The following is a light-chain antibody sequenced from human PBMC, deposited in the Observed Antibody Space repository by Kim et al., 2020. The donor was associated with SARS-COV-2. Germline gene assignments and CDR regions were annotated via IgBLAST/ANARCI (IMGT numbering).Light chain of an antibody. CDR3: QQYDNLLS. CDR1: QDITNY. J-gene: IGKJ4*01. Sequence: DIQLTQSPSSLSASVGDRITITCQASQDITNYLNWYQQKPGKAPKLLIYDASNLRTGVPSRFSGSGSGTDFTFIINSLQPEDIATYYCQQYDNLLSFGGGTKVDIK. CDR2: DAS. V-gene: IGKV1-33*01.